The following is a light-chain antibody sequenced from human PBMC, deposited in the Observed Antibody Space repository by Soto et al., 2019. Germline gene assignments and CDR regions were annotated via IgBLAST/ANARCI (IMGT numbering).Light chain of an antibody. Sequence: QSVLTQPPSVSAAPGQTVTISCSGSSSNIGNNYVSWYQQLPGTAPKLLIYDNNNRPSGIPDRFSGSKSGASATLDITGLQTGDEADYYCGTWDSRLSVVFGGGTKLTVL. CDR1: SSNIGNNY. V-gene: IGLV1-51*01. J-gene: IGLJ2*01. CDR2: DNN. CDR3: GTWDSRLSVV.